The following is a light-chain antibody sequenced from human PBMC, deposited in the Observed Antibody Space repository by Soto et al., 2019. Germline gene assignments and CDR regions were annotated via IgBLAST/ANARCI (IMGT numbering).Light chain of an antibody. V-gene: IGKV3-15*01. Sequence: EIVLTQSPATVSLSPGERATLSCRASHSVSSNLAWYQQKPGQAPRLLIYGASTRATGIPARFSGSGSGTEFTLTISSLQSEDFAVYYCQQYNNWPPSITFGQGTRLEI. J-gene: IGKJ5*01. CDR3: QQYNNWPPSIT. CDR1: HSVSSN. CDR2: GAS.